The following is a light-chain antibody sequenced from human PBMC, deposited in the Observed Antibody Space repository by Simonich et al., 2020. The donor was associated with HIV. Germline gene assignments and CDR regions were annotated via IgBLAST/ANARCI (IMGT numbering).Light chain of an antibody. CDR3: LQYNSHSPT. J-gene: IGKJ1*01. V-gene: IGKV1-5*03. CDR2: KAS. Sequence: DIQMSQSPSSLSACVGDRVTTTFRASQSIVTWFAWYQQKPGKAPKLLIYKASRFESGVPSTISGTGSGTKFTLTISSLQPDDFATHHCLQYNSHSPTLGQGTKVDIK. CDR1: QSIVTW.